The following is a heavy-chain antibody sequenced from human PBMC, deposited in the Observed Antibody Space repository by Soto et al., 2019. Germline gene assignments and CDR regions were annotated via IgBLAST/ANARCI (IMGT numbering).Heavy chain of an antibody. CDR3: ASTTPYYYDSSGLEYFQH. Sequence: QVQLQESGPGLVKPSETLSLTCTVSGGSISSYYWSWIRQPPGKGLEWIGYIYYSGSTNYNPSLKSRVTISVDTSKNQFSLKLTSVTAADTAVYYCASTTPYYYDSSGLEYFQHWGQGTLVTVSS. CDR1: GGSISSYY. V-gene: IGHV4-59*01. CDR2: IYYSGST. J-gene: IGHJ1*01. D-gene: IGHD3-22*01.